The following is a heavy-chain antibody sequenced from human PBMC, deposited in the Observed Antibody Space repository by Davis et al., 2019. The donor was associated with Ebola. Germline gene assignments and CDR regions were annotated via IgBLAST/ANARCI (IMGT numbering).Heavy chain of an antibody. CDR2: ISSSSSTI. CDR1: GFTISSYS. J-gene: IGHJ4*02. CDR3: ARDLGKIVLVPAAIDY. Sequence: GESLKISCAASGFTISSYSMNWVRQAPGKGLEWLSYISSSSSTIYYADSVKGRFTISRDNAKNSLYLQMNSLRDEDTAVYYCARDLGKIVLVPAAIDYWGQGTLVTVSS. D-gene: IGHD2-2*01. V-gene: IGHV3-48*02.